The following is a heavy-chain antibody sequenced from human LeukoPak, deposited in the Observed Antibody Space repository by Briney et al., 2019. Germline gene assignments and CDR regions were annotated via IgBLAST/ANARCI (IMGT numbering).Heavy chain of an antibody. CDR3: TSPKGYCSSTSCRRQDYYYYMDV. D-gene: IGHD2-2*01. Sequence: GGSLRLSCAASGFTFSGSAMHWVRQASGEGLEWVGRIRSKANSYATAYAASVKGRFTISRDDSKNTAYLQMNSLKTEDTAVYYCTSPKGYCSSTSCRRQDYYYYMDVWGKGTTVTVSS. J-gene: IGHJ6*03. CDR2: IRSKANSYAT. V-gene: IGHV3-73*01. CDR1: GFTFSGSA.